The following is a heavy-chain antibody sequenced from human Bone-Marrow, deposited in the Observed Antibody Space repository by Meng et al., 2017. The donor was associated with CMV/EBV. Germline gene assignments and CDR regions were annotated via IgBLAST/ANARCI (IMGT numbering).Heavy chain of an antibody. Sequence: SVNVSCKASGGTFSSYAISWVRQAPGQGLEWMGGIIPILGIANYAQKFQGRVTITADNSTSTAHVELSSRRLEDTAVYSCGRAGGGGAPNNDAFDIWGQGTMVTVSS. CDR1: GGTFSSYA. V-gene: IGHV1-69*10. J-gene: IGHJ3*02. CDR3: GRAGGGGAPNNDAFDI. CDR2: IIPILGIA. D-gene: IGHD1-26*01.